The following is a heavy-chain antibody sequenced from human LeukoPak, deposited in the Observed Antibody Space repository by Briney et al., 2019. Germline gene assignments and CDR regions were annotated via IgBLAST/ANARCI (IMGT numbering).Heavy chain of an antibody. Sequence: SETLSLTCTVSGGSISSYYWSWIRQPPGKGLEWIGYIYYSGSTKYNPSLKSRVTISVDTSKNQFSLKLGSVTAADTAVYYCARLSGAYNSRLFDYWGQGTLVTVSS. CDR2: IYYSGST. J-gene: IGHJ4*02. CDR1: GGSISSYY. D-gene: IGHD6-13*01. V-gene: IGHV4-59*08. CDR3: ARLSGAYNSRLFDY.